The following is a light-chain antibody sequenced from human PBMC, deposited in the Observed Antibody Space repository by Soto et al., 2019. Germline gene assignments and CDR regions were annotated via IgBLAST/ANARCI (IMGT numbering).Light chain of an antibody. Sequence: AIQMTQSPSSLSASVGDRVTFSCRASQGIRNELAWYQKRPGKAPRLLIYAASTLQSGVSSRFSGSGSGTDFTLTISGLQPEDFATYYCLHDFNYPRTFGQGTKVEI. CDR3: LHDFNYPRT. CDR1: QGIRNE. CDR2: AAS. V-gene: IGKV1-6*01. J-gene: IGKJ1*01.